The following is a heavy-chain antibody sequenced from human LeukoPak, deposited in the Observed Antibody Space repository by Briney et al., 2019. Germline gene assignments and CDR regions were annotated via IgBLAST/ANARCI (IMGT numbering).Heavy chain of an antibody. J-gene: IGHJ6*02. CDR1: GFTFDDYG. CDR3: AKAPVWNYYYGLDV. V-gene: IGHV3-23*01. Sequence: GGSLRLSCAASGFTFDDYGMSWVRHAPGKGLEWVSGITTSGSTYYADSVKGRFTISRENSNNTLYLHMDSLRAEDTAVYYCAKAPVWNYYYGLDVWGQGTTVTVSS. CDR2: ITTSGST. D-gene: IGHD2-21*01.